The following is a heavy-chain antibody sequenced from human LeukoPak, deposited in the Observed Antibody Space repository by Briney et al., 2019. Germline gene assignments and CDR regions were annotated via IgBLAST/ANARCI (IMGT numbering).Heavy chain of an antibody. J-gene: IGHJ4*02. Sequence: ASVKVSCKASGYTFTSYYMHWVRQAPGQGLEWMGIINPSGGSTSYAQKFQGRVTITADKSTSTAYMELSSLRSEDTAVYYCARQDSSGYHYSDYWGQGTLVTVSS. CDR1: GYTFTSYY. V-gene: IGHV1-46*01. D-gene: IGHD3-22*01. CDR2: INPSGGST. CDR3: ARQDSSGYHYSDY.